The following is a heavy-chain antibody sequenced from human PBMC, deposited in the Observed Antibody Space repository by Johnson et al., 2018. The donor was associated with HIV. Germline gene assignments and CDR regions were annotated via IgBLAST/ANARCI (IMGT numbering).Heavy chain of an antibody. CDR1: GFTVSSNY. CDR2: IYSGGST. CDR3: ARDHSRDEAFDI. Sequence: VLLVESGGGLVQSGGSLRLSCAASGFTVSSNYMSWVRQAPGKGLEWDSVIYSGGSTYYADSVRGRFTISRVNSKNTLYLQMNSLRAEDTAVYYCARDHSRDEAFDIWGQGTMVTVSS. D-gene: IGHD5-24*01. J-gene: IGHJ3*02. V-gene: IGHV3-66*01.